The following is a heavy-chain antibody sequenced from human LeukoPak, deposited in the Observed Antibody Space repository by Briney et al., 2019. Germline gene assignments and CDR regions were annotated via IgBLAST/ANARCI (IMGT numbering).Heavy chain of an antibody. D-gene: IGHD1-7*01. V-gene: IGHV4-59*01. CDR1: GDSISNYY. CDR3: ARGIFAEKWELPPGSFDY. CDR2: IHYGGST. J-gene: IGHJ4*02. Sequence: PSETLSLTCTVSGDSISNYYWSWIRQPPGQGLEWIGYIHYGGSTDNNPSLKSRVTISIDTSKDQFSLKLRSVTATDTAVYFCARGIFAEKWELPPGSFDYWGQGTLVTVSS.